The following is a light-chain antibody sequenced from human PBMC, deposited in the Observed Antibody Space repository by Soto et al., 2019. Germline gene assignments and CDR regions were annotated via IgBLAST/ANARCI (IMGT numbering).Light chain of an antibody. CDR2: GAS. J-gene: IGKJ4*01. CDR1: QTVSSN. Sequence: EIVMTQSPATLSVSKGERATLSCRASQTVSSNLAWYKQKPGQAPRLLIYGASTRATGVPAGFSGSGSGTEFTPTISSLQSEDFAVYYCQYYYGSSPFGRGSKVDIK. V-gene: IGKV3-15*01. CDR3: QYYYGSSP.